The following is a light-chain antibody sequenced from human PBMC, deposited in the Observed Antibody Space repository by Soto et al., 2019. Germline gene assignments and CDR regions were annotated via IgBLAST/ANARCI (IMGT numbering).Light chain of an antibody. CDR2: EVS. CDR1: SSDVGGYNY. Sequence: QSVLTQPASVSGSPGQSITIACTATSSDVGGYNYVSWYQQHTGRAPKLVIYEVSYRPSRVSNRFSGSKSGKTASLTISGLQADDEADYYCSSKTSRNTYVFGTGTKVTVL. CDR3: SSKTSRNTYV. J-gene: IGLJ1*01. V-gene: IGLV2-14*01.